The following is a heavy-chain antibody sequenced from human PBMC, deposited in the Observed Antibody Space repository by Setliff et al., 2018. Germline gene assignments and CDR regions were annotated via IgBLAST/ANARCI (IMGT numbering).Heavy chain of an antibody. CDR1: GGTFSSYG. D-gene: IGHD1-26*01. CDR2: TIPVFGTT. J-gene: IGHJ6*03. V-gene: IGHV1-69*05. Sequence: SVKVSCKASGGTFSSYGISWVRQAPGQGLEWMGGTIPVFGTTDYAQKFQGRVTIMTDESTSTAYMELSSLTSKDTAVYYCAREGVHTRSSTDYHYYMDVWGRGTTVTVSS. CDR3: AREGVHTRSSTDYHYYMDV.